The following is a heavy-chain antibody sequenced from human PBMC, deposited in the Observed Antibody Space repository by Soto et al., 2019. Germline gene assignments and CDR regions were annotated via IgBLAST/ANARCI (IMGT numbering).Heavy chain of an antibody. CDR3: ARRKGDIGQQLVVWFDP. V-gene: IGHV1-69*01. CDR1: GGTFSSYA. CDR2: IIPIFGTA. D-gene: IGHD6-13*01. J-gene: IGHJ5*02. Sequence: QVQLVQSGAEVKKPGSSVKVSCKASGGTFSSYAISWVRQAPGQGLEWMGGIIPIFGTANYAQKFQGRVTITADESTSTAYMELSMLRSEDKAVYYCARRKGDIGQQLVVWFDPWGQGTLVTVSS.